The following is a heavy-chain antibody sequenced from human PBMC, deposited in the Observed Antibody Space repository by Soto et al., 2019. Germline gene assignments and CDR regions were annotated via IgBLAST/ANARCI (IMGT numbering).Heavy chain of an antibody. J-gene: IGHJ6*02. CDR1: GGSISSGDYY. D-gene: IGHD3-10*01. Sequence: QVQLQESGPGLVKPSQTLSLTCTVSGGSISSGDYYWSWIRQPPGKGLEWIGYIYYSGSTYYNPSLKSRVTTSVDTSKNQFSLKLSSVTAADTAVYYCARELGNMRFGGPYYYYYGMDVWGQGTTVTVSS. V-gene: IGHV4-30-4*01. CDR2: IYYSGST. CDR3: ARELGNMRFGGPYYYYYGMDV.